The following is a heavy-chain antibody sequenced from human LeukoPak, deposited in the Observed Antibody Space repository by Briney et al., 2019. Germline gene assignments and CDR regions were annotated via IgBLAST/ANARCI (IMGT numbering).Heavy chain of an antibody. CDR3: ARGRLGMNY. V-gene: IGHV3-7*01. CDR1: GFTFSSYW. D-gene: IGHD7-27*01. J-gene: IGHJ4*02. Sequence: PGGSLRLSCAASGFTFSSYWMSWVGQAPGKGLECVANIKEDGSEKYYVDSVKGRFTISRDNTKNSLNLQMNSLRAEDTAVYYCARGRLGMNYWGQGTLVTVSS. CDR2: IKEDGSEK.